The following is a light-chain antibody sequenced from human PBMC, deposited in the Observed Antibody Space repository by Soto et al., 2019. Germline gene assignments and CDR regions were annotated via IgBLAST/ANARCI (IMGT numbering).Light chain of an antibody. V-gene: IGLV2-14*01. Sequence: QSALTQPASVSGSPGQSITISCTGTTSDVGAYNYVSWYQHHPGKAPKLIIYEVSNRPSGVSSRFSGSMSGNTASLTISGLQAEDEAEYYCCSYTNINTRACVFGTGTKLTVL. CDR3: CSYTNINTRACV. CDR2: EVS. CDR1: TSDVGAYNY. J-gene: IGLJ1*01.